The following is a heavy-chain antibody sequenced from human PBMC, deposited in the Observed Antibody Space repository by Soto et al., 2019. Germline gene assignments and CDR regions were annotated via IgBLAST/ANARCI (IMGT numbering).Heavy chain of an antibody. V-gene: IGHV4-39*01. CDR1: GGSISSSSYY. CDR2: IYYSGST. J-gene: IGHJ4*02. Sequence: PSETLSLTCTVSGGSISSSSYYWGWIRQPPGKGLEWIGSIYYSGSTYYNPSLKSRVTISVDASKNQFSLKLSSVTAADTAVYYCAILGDSSGYSYFDYWGQGTLVTVSS. D-gene: IGHD3-22*01. CDR3: AILGDSSGYSYFDY.